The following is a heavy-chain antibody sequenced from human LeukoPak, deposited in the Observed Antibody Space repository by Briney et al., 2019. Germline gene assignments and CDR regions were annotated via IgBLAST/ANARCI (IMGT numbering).Heavy chain of an antibody. CDR3: ARDLTGKGDF. CDR2: ISYDGSNK. D-gene: IGHD1-20*01. Sequence: GRSLRLSCAASGFTFSSYAMHWVRQAPGKGLEWVAVISYDGSNKYYADSVKGRFTISKDNSKNTLYLQMNSLRAEDTAVYYCARDLTGKGDFWGQGTLVTVSS. J-gene: IGHJ4*02. V-gene: IGHV3-30-3*01. CDR1: GFTFSSYA.